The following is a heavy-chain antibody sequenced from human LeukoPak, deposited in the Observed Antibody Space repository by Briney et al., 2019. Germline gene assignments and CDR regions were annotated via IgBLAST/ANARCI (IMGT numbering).Heavy chain of an antibody. Sequence: PSETLSLTCTVSGASIGSSLYFWGWFRQPPGKGLEWIGSIYYRPTTYYNPSLKSRGTISLDTSNSQFSLKLTSVTAADTAFYYCARGRNWNFQAYFDYGGLGSLVSVSS. CDR2: IYYRPTT. D-gene: IGHD1-1*01. CDR3: ARGRNWNFQAYFDY. J-gene: IGHJ4*02. CDR1: GASIGSSLYF. V-gene: IGHV4-39*07.